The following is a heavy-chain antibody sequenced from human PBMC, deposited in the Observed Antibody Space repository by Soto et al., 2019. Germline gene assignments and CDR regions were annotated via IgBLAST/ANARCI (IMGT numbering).Heavy chain of an antibody. D-gene: IGHD6-6*01. CDR2: IRSSSSTT. CDR1: GFTFSRYS. Sequence: EVQLVESGGGLVQPGGSLRLSCAASGFTFSRYSMNWVRQAPGKGLEWVSYIRSSSSTTHYADSVKGRFTISRDNAKNSLYLQMNSLRDEDTAVYYCAIDLGNSIPEELDYWGQGTLVTVSS. J-gene: IGHJ4*02. V-gene: IGHV3-48*02. CDR3: AIDLGNSIPEELDY.